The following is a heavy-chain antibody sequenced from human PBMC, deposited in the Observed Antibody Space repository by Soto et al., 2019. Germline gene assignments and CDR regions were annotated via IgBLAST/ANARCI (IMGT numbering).Heavy chain of an antibody. V-gene: IGHV3-72*01. D-gene: IGHD3-10*01. CDR2: IRNKANSYTT. Sequence: EVQLVESGGGLVQPGGSLRLSCAASGFTFSHHYMEWGRQAPGKWLEWVGRIRNKANSYTTEYGASVKASFTISRDDSKDSLSLQMYSLKTEDTAVYYCAIAWFGELKYFVYWGQGALVTVSS. CDR3: AIAWFGELKYFVY. J-gene: IGHJ4*02. CDR1: GFTFSHHY.